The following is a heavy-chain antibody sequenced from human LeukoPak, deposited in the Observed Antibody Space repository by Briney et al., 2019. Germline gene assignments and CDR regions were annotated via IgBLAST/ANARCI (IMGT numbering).Heavy chain of an antibody. Sequence: SETLSLTCAVYGGSFSGYYWSWIRQPPGKGLEWIGEVNHSGSTNYNPSLKSRVTISVDTSKNQSSLKLSSVTAADTAVYYCARGWMIYHYWGQGTLVTVSS. CDR2: VNHSGST. D-gene: IGHD2-8*01. V-gene: IGHV4-34*01. CDR1: GGSFSGYY. CDR3: ARGWMIYHY. J-gene: IGHJ4*02.